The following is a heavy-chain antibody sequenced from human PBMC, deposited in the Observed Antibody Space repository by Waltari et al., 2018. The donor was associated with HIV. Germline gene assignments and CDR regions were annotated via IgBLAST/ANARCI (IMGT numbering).Heavy chain of an antibody. CDR2: IYHSGST. D-gene: IGHD3-22*01. J-gene: IGHJ6*02. CDR3: AGSRSSGSSVYYGMDI. Sequence: QVQLQESGPGLVKPSGTLSLTCAVSGRSITSSNWWSWVRQPPGKGLEWIGEIYHSGSTNYHPSLKSRVTISLDKSKNQFSLKLSSVTAADTALYYCAGSRSSGSSVYYGMDIWGQGTTVTVSS. CDR1: GRSITSSNW. V-gene: IGHV4-4*02.